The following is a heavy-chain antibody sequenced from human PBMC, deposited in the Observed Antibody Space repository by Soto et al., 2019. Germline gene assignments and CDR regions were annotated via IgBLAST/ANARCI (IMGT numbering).Heavy chain of an antibody. V-gene: IGHV2-5*02. D-gene: IGHD2-21*01. CDR2: IYWDDDK. Sequence: QITLKESGPTLVKPTQTLTLTCTFSAFSLSTGGVRVGWIRQPPGKALEWLTFIYWDDDKRYSPSLKSRLTITKDTSKNQVVLTMTNMDPVDTATYYCARLVAAGITYYFDSWGQGTLVTVCS. CDR3: ARLVAAGITYYFDS. J-gene: IGHJ4*02. CDR1: AFSLSTGGVR.